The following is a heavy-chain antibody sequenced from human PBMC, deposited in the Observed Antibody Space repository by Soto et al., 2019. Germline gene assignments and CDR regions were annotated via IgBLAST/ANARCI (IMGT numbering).Heavy chain of an antibody. CDR3: ARHSNRNYGLYYFDY. D-gene: IGHD4-4*01. CDR2: IYYSGST. Sequence: SLTCTVPGGSISSYYWSWIRQPPGKGLEWIGYIYYSGSTNYNPSLKSRVTISVDTSKNQFSLKLSSVTAADTAVYYCARHSNRNYGLYYFDYWGLGDLVTVPS. CDR1: GGSISSYY. V-gene: IGHV4-59*01. J-gene: IGHJ4*02.